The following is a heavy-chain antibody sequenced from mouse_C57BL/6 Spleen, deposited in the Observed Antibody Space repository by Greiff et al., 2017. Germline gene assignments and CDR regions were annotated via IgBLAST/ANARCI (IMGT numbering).Heavy chain of an antibody. CDR1: GFSLTSYA. CDR2: IWTGGGT. CDR3: ARADRNYNAMDY. J-gene: IGHJ4*01. D-gene: IGHD2-3*01. V-gene: IGHV2-9-1*01. Sequence: VQVVESGPGLVAPSQCLSITCTVSGFSLTSYAISWVRQPPGKGLEWLGVIWTGGGTNNNSAHKSRLSISKDNAKSQVFLKMNSLQTDDTARDYCARADRNYNAMDYWGQGTSVTVSS.